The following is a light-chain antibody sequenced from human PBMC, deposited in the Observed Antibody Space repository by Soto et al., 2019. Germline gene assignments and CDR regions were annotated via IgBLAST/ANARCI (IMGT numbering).Light chain of an antibody. Sequence: QSVLTQPPSASGSPGQSVTISCTGTSSDVGSYAYVSWYQQHPGKAPKLVIYEVAKRPSGVPDRFSGSKSGNTASLTVSGLQAEDEADYYCISYAGNNIVLFGTGTKVTVL. CDR2: EVA. CDR1: SSDVGSYAY. J-gene: IGLJ1*01. V-gene: IGLV2-8*01. CDR3: ISYAGNNIVL.